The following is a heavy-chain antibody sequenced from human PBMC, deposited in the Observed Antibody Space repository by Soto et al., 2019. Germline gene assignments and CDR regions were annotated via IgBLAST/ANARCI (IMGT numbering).Heavy chain of an antibody. CDR1: GGTISSWY. CDR2: IYYSGST. V-gene: IGHV4-59*08. D-gene: IGHD1-26*01. J-gene: IGHJ4*02. CDR3: ARRYGSAIDY. Sequence: QVQLQESGPGLVKPSETLSLTCTVSGGTISSWYWSWIRQPPGKGLEWIGYIYYSGSTNCNPSLQSRATTSVDTAKNQFSLKLSSVTAADTAVYYCARRYGSAIDYWGQGTLVTVSS.